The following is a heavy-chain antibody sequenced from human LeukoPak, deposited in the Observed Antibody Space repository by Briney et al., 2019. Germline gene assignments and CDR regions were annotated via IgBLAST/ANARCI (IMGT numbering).Heavy chain of an antibody. Sequence: GSLRLSCAASGFTFTSYTMNWVRQAPGKGLEWVSYISSSGGAIYYADSVKGRFTISRDNGKNSLYLQMNSLRAEDTAVYYCAREYSSSSGRAFDIWGQGTMVTVSS. D-gene: IGHD6-6*01. CDR2: ISSSGGAI. CDR1: GFTFTSYT. CDR3: AREYSSSSGRAFDI. V-gene: IGHV3-48*01. J-gene: IGHJ3*02.